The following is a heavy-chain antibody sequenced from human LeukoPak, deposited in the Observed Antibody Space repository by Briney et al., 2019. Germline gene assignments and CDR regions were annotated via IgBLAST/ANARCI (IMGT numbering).Heavy chain of an antibody. J-gene: IGHJ4*02. CDR1: GFTFSSYA. V-gene: IGHV3-23*01. CDR3: LSTVTLRFFDY. Sequence: GGSLRLSCAASGFTFSSYAMSWVRQAPGKGLEWVSAISGSGGSTYYADSVKGRFTISRDNSKSTLYLRMNSLRAEDTAVYYCLSTVTLRFFDYWGQGTLVTVSS. D-gene: IGHD4-17*01. CDR2: ISGSGGST.